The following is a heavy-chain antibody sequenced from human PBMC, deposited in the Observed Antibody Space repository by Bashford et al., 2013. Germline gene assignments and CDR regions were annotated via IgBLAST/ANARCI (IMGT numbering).Heavy chain of an antibody. CDR1: GYTFTNYY. J-gene: IGHJ6*02. CDR2: INPSGGSS. CDR3: ARSDSGSNYYYYGMDV. Sequence: ASVKVSCKTSGYTFTNYYLHWVRQAPGQGLEWMGIINPSGGSSTYAQKFQGRVTITADKSTSTAYMELSSLRSEDTAVYYCARSDSGSNYYYYGMDVWGQGTTVTVSS. D-gene: IGHD3-10*01. V-gene: IGHV1-46*01.